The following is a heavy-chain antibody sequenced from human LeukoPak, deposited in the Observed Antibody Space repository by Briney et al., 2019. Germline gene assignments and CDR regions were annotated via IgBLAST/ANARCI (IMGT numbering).Heavy chain of an antibody. V-gene: IGHV3-30*02. CDR3: AKDGLGYCSSTSCVRAHFDY. D-gene: IGHD2-2*01. CDR1: GFTFSSYG. Sequence: GGSLRLSCAASGFTFSSYGMHWVRQAPGKGLEWVAFIRYDGSNKYYADSVKGRFTISRDNSKNTLYLQMNSLSGEDTAVHYCAKDGLGYCSSTSCVRAHFDYWGQGTLVTVSS. J-gene: IGHJ4*02. CDR2: IRYDGSNK.